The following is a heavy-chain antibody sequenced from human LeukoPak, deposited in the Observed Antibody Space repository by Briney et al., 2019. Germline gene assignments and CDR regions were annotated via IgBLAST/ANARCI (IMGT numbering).Heavy chain of an antibody. CDR2: IKQDGSEK. CDR3: AREIEYYDSSGYYYYYYMDV. J-gene: IGHJ6*03. V-gene: IGHV3-7*01. CDR1: GFTFSSYW. Sequence: GGSLRLSCAASGFTFSSYWMSWVRQAPGKGLEGVANIKQDGSEKYYVDSVKGRFTISRDNAKNSLYLQMNSLRAEDTAVYYCAREIEYYDSSGYYYYYYMDVWGKGTTVTVSS. D-gene: IGHD3-22*01.